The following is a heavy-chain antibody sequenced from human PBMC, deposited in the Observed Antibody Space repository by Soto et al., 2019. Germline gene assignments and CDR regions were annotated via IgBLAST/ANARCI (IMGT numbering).Heavy chain of an antibody. Sequence: QLQLQESGPGLVKPSETLSLTCTVSGGSISSSSYYWGWIRQPPGKGLEWIGSIYYSGSTYYNPSLTSRVTISVDTSKNQFSLKLSSVTAADTAVYYCARRLEGWLVLFDYWGQGTLVTVSS. V-gene: IGHV4-39*01. CDR3: ARRLEGWLVLFDY. CDR1: GGSISSSSYY. CDR2: IYYSGST. D-gene: IGHD6-19*01. J-gene: IGHJ4*02.